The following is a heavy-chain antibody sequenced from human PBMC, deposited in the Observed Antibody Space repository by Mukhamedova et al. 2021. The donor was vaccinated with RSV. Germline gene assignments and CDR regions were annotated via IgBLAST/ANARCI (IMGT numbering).Heavy chain of an antibody. D-gene: IGHD3-3*01. J-gene: IGHJ5*02. Sequence: GKGLEWIGTVYYTGSTYYNPSLKGRVTMSLDTSKNQFSLTVTSVTAADAAAYYCAREVSGIFTRFDPWGQGTLVT. CDR2: VYYTGST. V-gene: IGHV4-39*07. CDR3: AREVSGIFTRFDP.